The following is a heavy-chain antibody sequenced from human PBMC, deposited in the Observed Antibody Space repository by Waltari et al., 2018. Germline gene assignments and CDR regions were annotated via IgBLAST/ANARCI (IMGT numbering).Heavy chain of an antibody. Sequence: QVQLQESGPGLVKPSETLSLTCTVAGGSISSYSWSWIRQPAGKGLEWIGRIYTSGSTNYNPSLKSRVTMSVDTSKNQFSLKLSSVTAADTAVYYCARGSDGDPYYYYMDVWGKGTTVTISS. V-gene: IGHV4-4*07. CDR2: IYTSGST. J-gene: IGHJ6*03. D-gene: IGHD4-17*01. CDR1: GGSISSYS. CDR3: ARGSDGDPYYYYMDV.